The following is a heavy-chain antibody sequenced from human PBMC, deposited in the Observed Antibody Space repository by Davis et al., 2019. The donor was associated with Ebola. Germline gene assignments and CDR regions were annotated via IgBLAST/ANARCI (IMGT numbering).Heavy chain of an antibody. CDR3: SRHSPFRFLDY. D-gene: IGHD3-3*01. Sequence: GESLKISCAASGITFSGSAVHWVRQASGKGLEWVGRIRGKANSFATEFAASVKGRFTIPRYDSTDTAYLQINSLKTEDTAVYYCSRHSPFRFLDYWGQGTLVTVSS. J-gene: IGHJ4*02. V-gene: IGHV3-73*01. CDR1: GITFSGSA. CDR2: IRGKANSFAT.